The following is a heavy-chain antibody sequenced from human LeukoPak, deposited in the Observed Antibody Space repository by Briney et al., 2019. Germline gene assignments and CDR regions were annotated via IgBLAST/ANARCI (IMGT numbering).Heavy chain of an antibody. V-gene: IGHV1-2*02. CDR1: GYRFISNY. CDR3: AREGSYCVGGDCYSFDF. CDR2: MHPGNGNT. D-gene: IGHD2-21*02. Sequence: ASVKVSCKASGYRFISNYIQWVRQAPGLGPEWMGWMHPGNGNTRYAEKFQGRVTTTRDTSTNTAYMDLSSLRSDDTAVYYCAREGSYCVGGDCYSFDFWGQGTLITVSS. J-gene: IGHJ4*02.